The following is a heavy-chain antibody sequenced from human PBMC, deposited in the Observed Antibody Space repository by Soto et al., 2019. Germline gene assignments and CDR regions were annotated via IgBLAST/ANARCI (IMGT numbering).Heavy chain of an antibody. CDR3: ASANYYDSSGYPVPTEDYYGMDV. V-gene: IGHV3-66*01. CDR2: IYSGGST. CDR1: GFTVSSNY. J-gene: IGHJ6*02. D-gene: IGHD3-22*01. Sequence: PGGSLRLSCAASGFTVSSNYMSWVRQAPGKGLEWVSVIYSGGSTYYADSVKGRFTISRDNSKNTLYLQMNSLRAEDTAVYYCASANYYDSSGYPVPTEDYYGMDVWGQGTTVTVSS.